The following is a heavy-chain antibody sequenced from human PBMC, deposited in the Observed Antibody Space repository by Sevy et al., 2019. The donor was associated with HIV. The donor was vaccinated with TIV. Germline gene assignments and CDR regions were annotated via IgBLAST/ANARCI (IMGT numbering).Heavy chain of an antibody. J-gene: IGHJ4*02. V-gene: IGHV3-48*02. Sequence: AGSLRLSCAASGFTFSSYSMNWVRQAPGKGLEWVSYISSSSSTIYYADSVKGRFTISRDNAKNSLYLQMNSLRNEDTAVYYCARDPPGRGYSSGWTDYWGQGTLVTVSS. CDR1: GFTFSSYS. D-gene: IGHD6-19*01. CDR2: ISSSSSTI. CDR3: ARDPPGRGYSSGWTDY.